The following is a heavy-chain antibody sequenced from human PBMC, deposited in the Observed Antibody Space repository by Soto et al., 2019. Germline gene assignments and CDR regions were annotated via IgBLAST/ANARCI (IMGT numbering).Heavy chain of an antibody. Sequence: GGSLRLSCAASGFTFSSYGMHWVRQAPGKGLEWVAVISYDGSNKYYADSVKGRFTISRDNSKNTLYLQMNSLRAEDTAVYYCAREHGSGYCFDYWGQGTQVTVS. D-gene: IGHD3-22*01. CDR3: AREHGSGYCFDY. CDR2: ISYDGSNK. V-gene: IGHV3-30*03. CDR1: GFTFSSYG. J-gene: IGHJ4*02.